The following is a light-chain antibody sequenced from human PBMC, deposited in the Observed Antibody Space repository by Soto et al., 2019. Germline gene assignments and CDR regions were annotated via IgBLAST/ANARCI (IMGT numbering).Light chain of an antibody. CDR3: QQYGSSPWT. V-gene: IGKV3-20*01. CDR1: QSVNKH. CDR2: DTS. J-gene: IGKJ1*01. Sequence: EIVLTQSPATLSVSPGERSTLSCRASQSVNKHLAWYQHRPGQAPRLLIYDTSSRATGIPDRFSGSGSGTDFTLTISRLEPEDFAVYYCQQYGSSPWTFGQGTKVDIK.